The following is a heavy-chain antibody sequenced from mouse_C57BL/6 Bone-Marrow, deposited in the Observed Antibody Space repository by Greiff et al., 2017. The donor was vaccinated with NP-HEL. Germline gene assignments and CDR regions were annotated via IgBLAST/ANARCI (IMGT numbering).Heavy chain of an antibody. D-gene: IGHD1-1*01. J-gene: IGHJ2*01. V-gene: IGHV1-19*01. CDR2: INPYNGGT. CDR3: ARALYYHGPYYFDY. CDR1: GYTFTDYY. Sequence: VQLKESGPVLVKPGASVKMSCKASGYTFTDYYMNWVKQSHGKSLEWIGVINPYNGGTSYNQKFKGKATLTVDKSSSTAYMELNSLTSEDSAVYYCARALYYHGPYYFDYWGQGTTLTVSS.